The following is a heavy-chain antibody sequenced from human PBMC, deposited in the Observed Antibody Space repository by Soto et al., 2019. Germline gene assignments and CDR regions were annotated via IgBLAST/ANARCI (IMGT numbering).Heavy chain of an antibody. J-gene: IGHJ6*02. D-gene: IGHD1-26*01. CDR2: IVVGSGNT. Sequence: ASVKVSCKASGFTFTSSAVQWVRQARGQRLEWIGWIVVGSGNTNYAQKFQERVTITRDMSTSTAYMELSSLRSEDTAVYYCAADPPPGGATDRYYYYYGMDVWGQGTTVTVSS. CDR3: AADPPPGGATDRYYYYYGMDV. V-gene: IGHV1-58*01. CDR1: GFTFTSSA.